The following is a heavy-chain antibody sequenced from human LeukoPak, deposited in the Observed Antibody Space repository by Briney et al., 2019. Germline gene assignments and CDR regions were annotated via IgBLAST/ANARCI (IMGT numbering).Heavy chain of an antibody. V-gene: IGHV4-59*01. J-gene: IGHJ6*03. Sequence: SETLSLTCTVSGGSISSYYWSWIRQPPGKGLEWIGYIYYSGSTNYNPSLKSRVTISVDTSKNQFSLKLSSVTAADTAVYYCARGMVRGVYYYMDVWGKGTTVTVSS. D-gene: IGHD3-10*01. CDR1: GGSISSYY. CDR3: ARGMVRGVYYYMDV. CDR2: IYYSGST.